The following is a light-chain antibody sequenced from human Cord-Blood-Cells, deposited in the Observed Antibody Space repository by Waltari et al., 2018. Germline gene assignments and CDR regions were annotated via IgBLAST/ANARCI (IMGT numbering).Light chain of an antibody. CDR3: QQRSNLLT. Sequence: VFTHTPATLPFCHGERATLSCTDSQSDSIYLASYPQKPGQATRLLIYDASNRATCIPARFSGSGSGTDFTLTISSVEPEDCAVYYCQQRSNLLTFGGGTKVEIK. CDR2: DAS. CDR1: QSDSIY. V-gene: IGKV3-11*01. J-gene: IGKJ4*01.